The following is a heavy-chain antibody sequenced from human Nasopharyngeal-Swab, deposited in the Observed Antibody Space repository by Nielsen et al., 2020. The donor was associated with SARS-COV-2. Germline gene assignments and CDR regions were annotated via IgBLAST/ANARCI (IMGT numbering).Heavy chain of an antibody. CDR2: ISGSGGST. Sequence: GESLKISCAASGFTFSSYAMSWVRQAPGKGLEWVSAISGSGGSTYYADSVKGRFTISRDNSKNTLYLQMNSPRAEDTAVYYCAKVPAAIAYYYYYYMDVWGKGTTVTVSS. D-gene: IGHD2-2*01. CDR1: GFTFSSYA. J-gene: IGHJ6*03. V-gene: IGHV3-23*01. CDR3: AKVPAAIAYYYYYYMDV.